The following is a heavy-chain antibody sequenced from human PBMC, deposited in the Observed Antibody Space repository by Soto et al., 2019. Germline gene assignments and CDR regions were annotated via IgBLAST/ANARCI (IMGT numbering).Heavy chain of an antibody. CDR1: GFTFSSYS. Sequence: EVQLVESGGGLVKPGGSLRLSCAASGFTFSSYSMNWVRQAPGKGLEWVSSISSSSSYIYYADSVKGRFTISRDNAKNSLYLQMNSLRAEDTAVYYCARDPGRSWRRGSDAFDIWGQGTMVTVSS. D-gene: IGHD6-13*01. J-gene: IGHJ3*02. CDR2: ISSSSSYI. V-gene: IGHV3-21*01. CDR3: ARDPGRSWRRGSDAFDI.